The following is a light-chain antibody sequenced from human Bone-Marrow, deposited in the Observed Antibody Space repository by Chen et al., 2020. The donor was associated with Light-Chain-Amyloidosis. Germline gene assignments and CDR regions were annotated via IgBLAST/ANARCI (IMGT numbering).Light chain of an antibody. V-gene: IGLV2-14*01. CDR1: SSDVGGDNH. Sequence: QSARTQPASVPGSPGQSLTLSCPGTSSDVGGDNHVSWYQQHPDKAPKLMIYEVTNRPSWVPDRFSGSKSDNTASLTISGLQTEDEADYFCSSYTITNTLVFGSGTRVTVL. J-gene: IGLJ1*01. CDR2: EVT. CDR3: SSYTITNTLV.